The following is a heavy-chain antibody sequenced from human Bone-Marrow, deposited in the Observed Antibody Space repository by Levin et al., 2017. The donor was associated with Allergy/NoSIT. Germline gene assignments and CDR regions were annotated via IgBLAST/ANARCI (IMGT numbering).Heavy chain of an antibody. V-gene: IGHV3-11*01. CDR3: ARCGFPPVVAATRPDFDY. CDR2: ISSSGSTI. D-gene: IGHD2-15*01. Sequence: PGGSLRLSCAASGFTFSDYYMSWIRQAPGKGLEWVSYISSSGSTIYYADSVKGRFTISRDNAKNSLYLQMNSLRAEDTAVYYCARCGFPPVVAATRPDFDYWGQGTLVTVSS. CDR1: GFTFSDYY. J-gene: IGHJ4*02.